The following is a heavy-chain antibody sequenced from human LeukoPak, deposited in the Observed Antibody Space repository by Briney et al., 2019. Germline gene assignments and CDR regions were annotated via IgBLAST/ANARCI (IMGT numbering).Heavy chain of an antibody. CDR3: ARVNRGVITSYYYYYGMDV. D-gene: IGHD3-10*01. CDR1: GSTFSSYS. J-gene: IGHJ6*02. CDR2: ISSSSSTI. V-gene: IGHV3-48*01. Sequence: GGSLRLSCAASGSTFSSYSMNWVRQAPGKGLEWVSYISSSSSTIYYADSVKGRFTISRDNAKNSLYLQMNSLRAEDTAVYYCARVNRGVITSYYYYYGMDVWGQGTTVTVSS.